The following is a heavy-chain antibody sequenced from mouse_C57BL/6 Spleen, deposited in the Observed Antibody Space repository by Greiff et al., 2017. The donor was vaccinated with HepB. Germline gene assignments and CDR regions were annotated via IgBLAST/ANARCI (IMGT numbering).Heavy chain of an antibody. Sequence: QVQLQQPGAELVRPGSSVKLSCKASGYTFTSYSMHWVKQRPIQGLEWIGNIDPSDSETHYNQKFKDKATLTVDKSSSTAYMQLSSLTSEDSAVYYCAGGSSPSYFDVWGTGTTVTVSS. D-gene: IGHD1-1*01. CDR2: IDPSDSET. V-gene: IGHV1-52*01. CDR1: GYTFTSYS. J-gene: IGHJ1*03. CDR3: AGGSSPSYFDV.